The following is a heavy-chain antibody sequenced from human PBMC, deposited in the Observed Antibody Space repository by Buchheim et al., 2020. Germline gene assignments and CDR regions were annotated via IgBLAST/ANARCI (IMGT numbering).Heavy chain of an antibody. Sequence: QVQLVQSGAEVKKPGSSVKVSCKASGGTFSSYAISWVRQAPGQGLEWMGGIIPIFGTANYAQKFQGRVTITADESTSTAYMELSSLRSEDTAVYYCARDWSGEWYSNYPDAYYYYYGMDVWGQGTT. J-gene: IGHJ6*02. CDR3: ARDWSGEWYSNYPDAYYYYYGMDV. CDR1: GGTFSSYA. V-gene: IGHV1-69*01. CDR2: IIPIFGTA. D-gene: IGHD4-11*01.